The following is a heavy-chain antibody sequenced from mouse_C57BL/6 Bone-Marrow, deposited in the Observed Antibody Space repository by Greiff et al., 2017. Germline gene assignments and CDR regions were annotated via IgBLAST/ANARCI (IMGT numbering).Heavy chain of an antibody. J-gene: IGHJ3*01. V-gene: IGHV1-55*01. D-gene: IGHD2-5*01. CDR2: IYPGSGST. CDR1: GYTFTSYW. Sequence: QVQLKQSGAELVKPGASVKMSCKASGYTFTSYWITWVKQRTGQGLEWIGDIYPGSGSTNYNEKFKSKDTLTVDTSSSTAYMQLSSLTSEDSAVYYCARGSNYFAYWGQGTLVTVSA. CDR3: ARGSNYFAY.